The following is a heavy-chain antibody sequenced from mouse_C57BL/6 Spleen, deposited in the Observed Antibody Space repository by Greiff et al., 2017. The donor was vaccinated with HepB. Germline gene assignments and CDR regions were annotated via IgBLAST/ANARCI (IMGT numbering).Heavy chain of an antibody. CDR1: GYAFSSSW. Sequence: QVQLKESGPELVKPGASVKISCKASGYAFSSSWMNWVKQRPGKGLEWIGRIYPGDGDTNYNGKFKGKATLTADKSSSTAYMQLSSLTSEDSAVYFCAEDSSGYPFAYGGQGTRVTVSA. CDR3: AEDSSGYPFAY. J-gene: IGHJ3*01. V-gene: IGHV1-82*01. CDR2: IYPGDGDT. D-gene: IGHD3-2*02.